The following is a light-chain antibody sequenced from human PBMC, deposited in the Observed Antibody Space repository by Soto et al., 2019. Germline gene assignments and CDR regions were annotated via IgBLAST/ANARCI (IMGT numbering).Light chain of an antibody. V-gene: IGLV2-23*01. CDR3: CSYAGSSSYV. Sequence: QSVLTQPASVSGSPGQSITISCTGTRSDVGNYNLVSWYQQRPGKAPKLMNDEGSKRPSGVSNRFSGSKSGSTASLTISGLQAAAEADYYCCSYAGSSSYVLGTGTKVTVL. CDR1: RSDVGNYNL. CDR2: EGS. J-gene: IGLJ1*01.